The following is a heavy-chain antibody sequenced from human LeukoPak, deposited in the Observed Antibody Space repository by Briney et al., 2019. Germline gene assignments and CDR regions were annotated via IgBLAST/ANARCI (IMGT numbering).Heavy chain of an antibody. V-gene: IGHV1-69*05. CDR3: ARALITGRGVDAFDI. Sequence: SVTLSFTASGGTFTSYAISWVRQAPGQGLEWMGGIIPIFGTANYAQKFQGRVTITTDESTSTAYMELSSLRSEDTAVYYCARALITGRGVDAFDIWGQGTMVTVSS. D-gene: IGHD1-20*01. CDR1: GGTFTSYA. CDR2: IIPIFGTA. J-gene: IGHJ3*02.